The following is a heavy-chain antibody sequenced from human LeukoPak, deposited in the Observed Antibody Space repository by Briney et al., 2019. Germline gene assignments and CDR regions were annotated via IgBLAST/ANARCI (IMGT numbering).Heavy chain of an antibody. V-gene: IGHV4-39*01. J-gene: IGHJ3*02. CDR2: IYYSGST. CDR1: GGSFSGYY. D-gene: IGHD3-10*01. Sequence: SETLSLTCAVYGGSFSGYYWGWIRQPPGKGLEWIGSIYYSGSTYYNPSLKSRVTISVDTSKNQFSLKLSSVTAADTAVYYCARPRVTMVRGVRWDAFDIWGQGTMVTVSS. CDR3: ARPRVTMVRGVRWDAFDI.